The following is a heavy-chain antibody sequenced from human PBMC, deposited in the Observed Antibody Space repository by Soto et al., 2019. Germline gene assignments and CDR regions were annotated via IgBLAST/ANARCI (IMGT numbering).Heavy chain of an antibody. CDR3: AKPERYYYDSSGSSAFDI. J-gene: IGHJ3*02. D-gene: IGHD3-22*01. V-gene: IGHV3-21*01. CDR1: GFTFSSYS. Sequence: PGGSLRLSCAASGFTFSSYSMNWVRQAPGKGLEWVSSISSSSSYIYYADSVKGRFTISRDNAKNSLYLQMNSLRAEDTAVYYCAKPERYYYDSSGSSAFDISGQGTMVTVSS. CDR2: ISSSSSYI.